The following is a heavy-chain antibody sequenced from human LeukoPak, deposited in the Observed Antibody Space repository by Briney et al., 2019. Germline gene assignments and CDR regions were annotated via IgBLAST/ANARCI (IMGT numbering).Heavy chain of an antibody. D-gene: IGHD3-10*01. V-gene: IGHV1-18*01. CDR3: ARDSARYYYYYYMDV. Sequence: ASVKVSCKASGYTFTSYGISWVRQAPGQGLEWMGWISAYNANTNYAQKLQGRVTMTTDTSTSTAYMELRSLRSDDTAVYYCARDSARYYYYYYMDVWGKGTTVTVSS. CDR2: ISAYNANT. CDR1: GYTFTSYG. J-gene: IGHJ6*03.